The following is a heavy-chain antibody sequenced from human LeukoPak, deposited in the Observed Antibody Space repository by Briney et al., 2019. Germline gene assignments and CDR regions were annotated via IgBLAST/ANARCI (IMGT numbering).Heavy chain of an antibody. CDR2: ISDSSSYI. CDR3: SRDLGRFSSTWKDAFDI. D-gene: IGHD6-13*01. CDR1: GFTFNIYS. Sequence: GGSLRLSCAASGFTFNIYSMYWVRQAPGKGLEWVSSISDSSSYIFYADSVKGRFIISRDNAKNSLYLQMNSLRAEDTAVYYCSRDLGRFSSTWKDAFDIWGHGTMVTVSS. J-gene: IGHJ3*02. V-gene: IGHV3-21*01.